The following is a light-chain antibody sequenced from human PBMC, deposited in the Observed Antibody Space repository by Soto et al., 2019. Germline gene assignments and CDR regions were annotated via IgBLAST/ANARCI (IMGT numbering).Light chain of an antibody. CDR3: QKYNDWPLT. CDR1: QSVDSN. CDR2: GAS. J-gene: IGKJ4*01. Sequence: EIVMTQSPATLSVSPGDGATLSCRASQSVDSNLAWYQQKPGQTPRLLMYGASTRPTGIPARFSGSGSGTELTLTTISLQSEDSAVYYCQKYNDWPLTFGGGTKVEIK. V-gene: IGKV3D-15*01.